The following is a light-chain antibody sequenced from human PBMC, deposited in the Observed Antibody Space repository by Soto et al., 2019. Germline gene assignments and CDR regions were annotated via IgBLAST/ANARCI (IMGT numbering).Light chain of an antibody. CDR1: KLGDRF. CDR3: QAWDSSTGVV. CDR2: QDT. Sequence: SYELTQPPSVSVSPGQTASIPCSGDKLGDRFACWYQQKPGQSPVMVIYQDTRRHSGIPERFSGANSGNTATLTISGTQAMDEADYYCQAWDSSTGVVFGGGTKVTVL. V-gene: IGLV3-1*01. J-gene: IGLJ2*01.